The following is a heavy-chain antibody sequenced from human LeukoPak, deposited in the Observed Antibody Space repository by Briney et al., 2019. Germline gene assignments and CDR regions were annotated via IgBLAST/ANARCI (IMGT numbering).Heavy chain of an antibody. D-gene: IGHD6-19*01. CDR1: GFTFSSYW. V-gene: IGHV3-7*03. CDR2: IKQDGSEK. J-gene: IGHJ4*02. CDR3: AKEYRIGSGCYDY. Sequence: GGSLRLSCAASGFTFSSYWMSWVRQAPGKGLEWVANIKQDGSEKYYVDSVKGRFTISRDNAKNSLYLQMNSLRAEDTALYYCAKEYRIGSGCYDYWGQGTLVTVSS.